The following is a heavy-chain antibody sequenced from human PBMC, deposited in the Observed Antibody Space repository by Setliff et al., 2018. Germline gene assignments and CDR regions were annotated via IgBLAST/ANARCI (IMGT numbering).Heavy chain of an antibody. Sequence: KPSETLSLTCTVYGGSFSNNYWSWIRQPPGKGLKWIGEISHSGSANYNPSLKSRVTMSVDTSKNQFSLQLRSVTAADTAVYYCARLSWNGLRYYGLDVWGQGTTVTVSS. D-gene: IGHD3-3*01. V-gene: IGHV4-34*01. J-gene: IGHJ6*02. CDR2: ISHSGSA. CDR3: ARLSWNGLRYYGLDV. CDR1: GGSFSNNY.